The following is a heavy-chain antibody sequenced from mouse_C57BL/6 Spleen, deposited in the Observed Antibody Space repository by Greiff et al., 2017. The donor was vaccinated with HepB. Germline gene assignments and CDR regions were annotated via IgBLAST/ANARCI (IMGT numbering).Heavy chain of an antibody. CDR2: ISSGSSTI. D-gene: IGHD2-4*01. CDR1: GFTFSDYG. CDR3: ARGYDYDVGFAY. J-gene: IGHJ3*01. V-gene: IGHV5-17*01. Sequence: EVNVVESGGGLVKPGGSLKLSCAASGFTFSDYGMHWVRQAPEKGLEWVAYISSGSSTIYYADTVKGRFTISRDNAKNTLFLQMTSLRSEDTAMDYCARGYDYDVGFAYWGQGTLVTVSA.